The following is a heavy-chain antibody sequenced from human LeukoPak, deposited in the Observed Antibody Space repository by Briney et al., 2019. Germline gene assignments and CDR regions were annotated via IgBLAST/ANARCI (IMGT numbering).Heavy chain of an antibody. D-gene: IGHD1-26*01. J-gene: IGHJ3*02. CDR3: AILPGRWEQGAAFDI. CDR1: GFTFSSYW. CDR2: IKQDGSEK. Sequence: PGGSLRLSCAASGFTFSSYWMSWVRQAPGKGLEWVANIKQDGSEKYYVDSVKGRFTISRDNAKNSLYLQMNSLRAEDTAVYYCAILPGRWEQGAAFDIWGQGTMVTVSS. V-gene: IGHV3-7*01.